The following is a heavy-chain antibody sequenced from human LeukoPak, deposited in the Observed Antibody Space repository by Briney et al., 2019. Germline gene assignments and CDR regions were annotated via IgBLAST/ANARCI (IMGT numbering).Heavy chain of an antibody. V-gene: IGHV4-4*02. J-gene: IGHJ4*02. CDR1: GGSISSSTW. Sequence: SETLSLTCAVSGGSISSSTWWSWVRQPPGMGLEWIGEIYHTGSTNYNPSLKSRVTISVDTSKNQFSLKLSSVTAADTAVYYCARRGIAAAGPFDYWGQGTLVTVSS. CDR2: IYHTGST. D-gene: IGHD6-13*01. CDR3: ARRGIAAAGPFDY.